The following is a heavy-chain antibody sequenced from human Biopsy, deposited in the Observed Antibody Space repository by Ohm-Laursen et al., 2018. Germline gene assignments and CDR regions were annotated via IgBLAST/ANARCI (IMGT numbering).Heavy chain of an antibody. CDR3: AKGGGVGGALDY. D-gene: IGHD4-23*01. CDR1: GASMSGSY. CDR2: AYTSGST. J-gene: IGHJ4*02. Sequence: SDTLSLTCTVSGASMSGSYWTWIRQAAGEGLEWIGRAYTSGSTNYNPSLESRVTMSIDTSKNQFSLRLTSVTAADTAVYYCAKGGGVGGALDYWGQGTLVTVSS. V-gene: IGHV4-4*07.